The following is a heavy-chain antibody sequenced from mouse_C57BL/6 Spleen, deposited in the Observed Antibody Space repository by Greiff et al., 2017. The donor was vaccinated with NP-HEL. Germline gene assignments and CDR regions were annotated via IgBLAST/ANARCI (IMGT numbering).Heavy chain of an antibody. D-gene: IGHD2-4*01. Sequence: QVQLQQSGAELVKPGASVKISCKASGYAFSSYWMNWVKQRPGKGLEWIGQIYPGDGDTNYNGKFKGKATLTVDKSSSTAYMQLSSLTSEDSAVYFCARAYYDYFRGVGFDYWGQGTTLTVSS. CDR1: GYAFSSYW. V-gene: IGHV1-80*01. CDR2: IYPGDGDT. CDR3: ARAYYDYFRGVGFDY. J-gene: IGHJ2*01.